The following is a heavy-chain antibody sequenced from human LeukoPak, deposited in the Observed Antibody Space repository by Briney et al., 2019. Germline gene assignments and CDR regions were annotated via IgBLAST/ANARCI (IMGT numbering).Heavy chain of an antibody. D-gene: IGHD3-3*01. CDR3: AGVDVLRLRFLEWLPRDGRFGYYYYCMDV. CDR2: IYYSGST. J-gene: IGHJ6*03. Sequence: SQTLSLTCTVSGGSISSGDYYWSWIRQPPGKGLEWIGYIYYSGSTYYNPSLKSRVTISVDTSKNQFSLKLSSVTAADTAVYYCAGVDVLRLRFLEWLPRDGRFGYYYYCMDVWGKGTTVTVSS. V-gene: IGHV4-30-4*08. CDR1: GGSISSGDYY.